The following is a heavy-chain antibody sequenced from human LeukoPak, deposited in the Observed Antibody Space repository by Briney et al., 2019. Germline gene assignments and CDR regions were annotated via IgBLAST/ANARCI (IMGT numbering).Heavy chain of an antibody. CDR1: GGSINSATYY. V-gene: IGHV4-39*01. CDR3: ARSSIASTKICFDP. CDR2: IYYSGRT. D-gene: IGHD6-6*01. Sequence: SETLSLTCIVSGGSINSATYYWGWLRQPPGKGLEWIGSIYYSGRTYYNPSLKSRVSISADTSKNQFSLKLSSVTAADTAVYYCARSSIASTKICFDPWGQGTLVTVSS. J-gene: IGHJ5*02.